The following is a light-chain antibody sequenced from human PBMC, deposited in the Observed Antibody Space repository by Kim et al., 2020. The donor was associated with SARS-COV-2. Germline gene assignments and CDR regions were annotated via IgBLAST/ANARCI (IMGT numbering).Light chain of an antibody. CDR1: SGHSSYA. V-gene: IGLV4-69*01. Sequence: ASVKLTCNLSSGHSSYAIAWHQQQPEKGPRYLMKLNSDGSHSKGDGIPDRFSGSSSGAERYLTISSLQSEDEADYYCQTWGTGIQVFGGGTKLTVL. CDR3: QTWGTGIQV. CDR2: LNSDGSH. J-gene: IGLJ3*02.